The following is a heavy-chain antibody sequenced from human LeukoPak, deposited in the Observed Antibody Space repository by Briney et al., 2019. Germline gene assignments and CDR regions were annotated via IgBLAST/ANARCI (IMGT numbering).Heavy chain of an antibody. CDR2: ISSSSSTI. Sequence: GGSLRLSCAASGLTFSSYSMNWVRRAPGKGLEWVSYISSSSSTIYYADSVKGRFTISRDNAKNSLYLQMNSLRAEDTAVYYCARGGGLLREDYWGQGTLVTVSS. CDR1: GLTFSSYS. D-gene: IGHD3/OR15-3a*01. J-gene: IGHJ4*02. V-gene: IGHV3-48*04. CDR3: ARGGGLLREDY.